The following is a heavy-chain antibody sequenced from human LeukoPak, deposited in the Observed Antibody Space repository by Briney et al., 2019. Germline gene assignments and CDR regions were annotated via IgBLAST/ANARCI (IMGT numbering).Heavy chain of an antibody. D-gene: IGHD6-13*01. V-gene: IGHV4-31*03. Sequence: SEALSLTCTVSGGSISSGGYYWSWIRQHPGKGLEWIGYIYYSGSTYYNPSLKSRVTISVDTSKNQFSLKLSSVTAADTAVYYCARAAAAGTRHWGQGTLVTVSS. J-gene: IGHJ4*02. CDR3: ARAAAAGTRH. CDR2: IYYSGST. CDR1: GGSISSGGYY.